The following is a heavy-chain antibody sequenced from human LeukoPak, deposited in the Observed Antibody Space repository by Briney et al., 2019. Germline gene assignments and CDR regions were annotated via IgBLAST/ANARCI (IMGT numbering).Heavy chain of an antibody. CDR2: ISAGDGTT. Sequence: GGSLRLSCAASGFTFSSYGMSWVRQAPGKGLEWVSIISAGDGTTYYADSVRGRFTISRDNSKNTLYLQMNSLRAEDTAIYYCAKYLGSGTYYDAFNIWGQGTVVTVSS. J-gene: IGHJ3*02. CDR1: GFTFSSYG. CDR3: AKYLGSGTYYDAFNI. V-gene: IGHV3-23*01. D-gene: IGHD1-26*01.